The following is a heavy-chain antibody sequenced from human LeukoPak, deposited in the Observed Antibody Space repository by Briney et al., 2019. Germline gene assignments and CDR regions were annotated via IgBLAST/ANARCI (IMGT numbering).Heavy chain of an antibody. V-gene: IGHV3-30*03. Sequence: GGSLRLSCAASGFTFSSYGMHWVRQAPGKGLEWVAVISYDGSNKYYADSVKGRFTISRDNSKNTLYLQMNSLRAEDTAVYYCARGQRGTSYRVYYYYMDVWGKGTTVTISS. D-gene: IGHD1-1*01. CDR1: GFTFSSYG. J-gene: IGHJ6*03. CDR2: ISYDGSNK. CDR3: ARGQRGTSYRVYYYYMDV.